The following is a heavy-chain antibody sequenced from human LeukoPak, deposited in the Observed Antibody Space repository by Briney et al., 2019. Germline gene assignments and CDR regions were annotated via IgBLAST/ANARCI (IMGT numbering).Heavy chain of an antibody. J-gene: IGHJ3*02. Sequence: SETLSLTCTVSGGSISSYYWSWIRQPPGKGLEWIGYIYYSGSTNYNPSLKSRVTISVDTSKNQFSLKLSSVTAADTAVYHCARAVDYGDYRDAFDIWGQGTMVTVSS. CDR2: IYYSGST. CDR1: GGSISSYY. D-gene: IGHD4-17*01. V-gene: IGHV4-59*01. CDR3: ARAVDYGDYRDAFDI.